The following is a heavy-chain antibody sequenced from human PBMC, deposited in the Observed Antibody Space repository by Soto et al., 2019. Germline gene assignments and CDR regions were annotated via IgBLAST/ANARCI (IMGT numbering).Heavy chain of an antibody. V-gene: IGHV4-4*02. Sequence: PSETLSLTCAVSGGSISSSNWWSWVRQPPGKGLEWIGEIYHSGSTNYHPSLKSRVTISVDKSKNQFSLKLSSVTAADTAVYYCARDPGSRQGTGLLDYWGQGTLVTVSS. D-gene: IGHD2-15*01. CDR1: GGSISSSNW. J-gene: IGHJ4*02. CDR2: IYHSGST. CDR3: ARDPGSRQGTGLLDY.